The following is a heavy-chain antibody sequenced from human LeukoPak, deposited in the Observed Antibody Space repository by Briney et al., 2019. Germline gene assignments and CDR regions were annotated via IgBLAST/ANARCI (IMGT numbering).Heavy chain of an antibody. D-gene: IGHD6-6*01. CDR1: GFTFSSYG. V-gene: IGHV3-30*18. CDR2: ISFDGSAK. Sequence: GGSLRLSCAASGFTFSSYGMHWVRQAPGKGLEWVSVISFDGSAKYYADSVKGRFTISRDNSKNTLYLQMTSLRAEDTAVYYCAKVEQLALTFDYWGQGTLVTVSS. J-gene: IGHJ4*02. CDR3: AKVEQLALTFDY.